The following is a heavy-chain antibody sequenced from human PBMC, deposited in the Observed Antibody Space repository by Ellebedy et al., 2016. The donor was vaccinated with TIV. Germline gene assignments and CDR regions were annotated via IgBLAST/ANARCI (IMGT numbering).Heavy chain of an antibody. CDR1: GFTVSSNY. J-gene: IGHJ6*02. Sequence: PGGSLRLSCAASGFTVSSNYMSWVRQAPGKGLEWVSLIFSGGSTYYADSVKGRFTTSRDNSKNALYLQMNSLRVEDTAVYYCAGSGPGYSYGMDVWGQGTTVAVSS. CDR2: IFSGGST. V-gene: IGHV3-66*01. CDR3: AGSGPGYSYGMDV. D-gene: IGHD6-19*01.